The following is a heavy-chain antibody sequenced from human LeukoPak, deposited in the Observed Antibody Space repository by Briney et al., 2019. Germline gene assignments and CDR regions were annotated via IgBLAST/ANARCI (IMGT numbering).Heavy chain of an antibody. CDR1: GGSISSYY. CDR3: ARGTTVVTGPFDY. CDR2: IYYSGST. D-gene: IGHD4-23*01. Sequence: SETLSLTCTVSGGSISSYYWSWIRQPPGKGLEWIGYIYYSGSTNYNPSLKSRVTISVDTSKNHFPLRLSSVTAADTAVYYCARGTTVVTGPFDYWGQGTLVTVSS. V-gene: IGHV4-59*08. J-gene: IGHJ4*02.